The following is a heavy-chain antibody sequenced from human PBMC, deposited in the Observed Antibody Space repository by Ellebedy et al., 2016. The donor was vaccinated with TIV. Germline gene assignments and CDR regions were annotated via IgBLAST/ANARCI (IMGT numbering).Heavy chain of an antibody. V-gene: IGHV3-23*01. CDR2: MRGDGESV. D-gene: IGHD6-19*01. CDR1: GFTFSSCA. Sequence: GESLKISCAASGFTFSSCAVNWVRQAPGKGLEWVSGMRGDGESVYYVGSVKGRFTISRDNLKNTLYLQMNSLRGEDTAVYYCAKGRYSTGWYDGMDVWGQGTTVTVAS. CDR3: AKGRYSTGWYDGMDV. J-gene: IGHJ6*02.